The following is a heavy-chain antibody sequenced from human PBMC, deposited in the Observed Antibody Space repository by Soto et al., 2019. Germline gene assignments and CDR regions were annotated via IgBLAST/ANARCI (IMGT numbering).Heavy chain of an antibody. D-gene: IGHD6-6*01. Sequence: QPGGSLRLSCAASGFTFSSYGMHWVRQAPGKGLEWVAVISYDGSNKYYADSVKGRFTISRDNSKNTLYLQMNSLRAEDTAVYYCVSSSSSFDYWGQGTLVTVSS. V-gene: IGHV3-30*03. J-gene: IGHJ4*02. CDR3: VSSSSSFDY. CDR1: GFTFSSYG. CDR2: ISYDGSNK.